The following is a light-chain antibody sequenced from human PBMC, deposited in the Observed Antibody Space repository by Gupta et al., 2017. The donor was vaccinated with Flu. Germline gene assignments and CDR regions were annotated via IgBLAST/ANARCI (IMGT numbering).Light chain of an antibody. CDR3: QQSYSSPYT. J-gene: IGKJ2*01. V-gene: IGKV4-1*01. CDR2: CAS. Sequence: SPCQTATIGGKFTQSCWDSPSNRSYLTWYQQKPGQAPKMLINCASTLRSGVPERFSGSGSGRDFTLTISSLQAEDLAVYYCQQSYSSPYTFGPGTRLQIK. CDR1: QSCWDSPSNRSY.